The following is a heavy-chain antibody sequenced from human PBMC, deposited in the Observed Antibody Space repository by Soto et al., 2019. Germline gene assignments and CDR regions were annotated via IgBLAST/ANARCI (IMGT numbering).Heavy chain of an antibody. CDR1: GYTLTELS. Sequence: ASVKVSCKVSGYTLTELSMHWVRQAPGKGLEWMGGFDPEDGETIYAQKFQGRVTMTKDTSTGTAYMELSSLRSDDTAVYYCARQVDYDFWSGYRNWFDPWGQGTLVTVSS. V-gene: IGHV1-24*01. D-gene: IGHD3-3*01. CDR3: ARQVDYDFWSGYRNWFDP. J-gene: IGHJ5*02. CDR2: FDPEDGET.